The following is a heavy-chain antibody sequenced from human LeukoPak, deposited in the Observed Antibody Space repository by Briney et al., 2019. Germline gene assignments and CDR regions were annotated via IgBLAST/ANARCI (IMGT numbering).Heavy chain of an antibody. CDR3: AREDGYNAPFDY. V-gene: IGHV1-46*01. CDR1: GYTLTSYY. J-gene: IGHJ4*02. Sequence: ASVKVSCKASGYTLTSYYMHWVRQAPGQGLEWMGIINPSGGSTSYAQKFQGRVTMTRDTSTSTVYMELSGLRSEDTAVYYCAREDGYNAPFDYWGQGTLVTVSS. CDR2: INPSGGST. D-gene: IGHD5-24*01.